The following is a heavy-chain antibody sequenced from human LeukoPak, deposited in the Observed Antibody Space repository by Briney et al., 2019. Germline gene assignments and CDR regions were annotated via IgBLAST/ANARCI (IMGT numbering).Heavy chain of an antibody. CDR3: ARAILAALYYYYGMDV. Sequence: GASVKVSCKASGGTFSSYGISWVRQAPGQGLEWMGGIIPIFGTANYAQKFQGRVTITADESTSTAYMELSSLRSEDTAVYYCARAILAALYYYYGMDVWGQGTTVTVSS. D-gene: IGHD6-13*01. V-gene: IGHV1-69*13. CDR2: IIPIFGTA. CDR1: GGTFSSYG. J-gene: IGHJ6*02.